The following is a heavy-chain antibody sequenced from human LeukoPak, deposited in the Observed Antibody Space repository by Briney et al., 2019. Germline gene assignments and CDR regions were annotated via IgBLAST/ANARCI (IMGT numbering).Heavy chain of an antibody. CDR3: ARGIRGYSGYERDGYPTPFDY. Sequence: SETLSLTCAVYGGSFSGYYWSWIRQPPGKGLEWIGEINHSGSTNYNPSLKSRVTISVDTSKNQFSLKLSSVTAADTAVYYCARGIRGYSGYERDGYPTPFDYWGQGTLVTVSS. CDR2: INHSGST. CDR1: GGSFSGYY. J-gene: IGHJ4*02. D-gene: IGHD5-12*01. V-gene: IGHV4-34*01.